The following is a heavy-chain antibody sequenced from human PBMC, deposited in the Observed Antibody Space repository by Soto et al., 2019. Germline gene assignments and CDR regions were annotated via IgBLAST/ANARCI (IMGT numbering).Heavy chain of an antibody. D-gene: IGHD3-22*01. CDR3: ARFPYPYFYFSSGCSSGSWFDP. V-gene: IGHV5-10-1*01. Sequence: GESLKISCKGSGYSFTSYGIIWVRQMPGKGLEWMGRIDPSDSYTNYSPSFQGHVTISADKSISTAYLQWISLKASDTAMYYCARFPYPYFYFSSGCSSGSWFDPCGKGPLGTVSS. CDR1: GYSFTSYG. J-gene: IGHJ5*02. CDR2: IDPSDSYT.